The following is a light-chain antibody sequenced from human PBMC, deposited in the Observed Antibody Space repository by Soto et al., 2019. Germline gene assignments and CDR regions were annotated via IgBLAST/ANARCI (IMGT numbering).Light chain of an antibody. CDR3: SSYTIRNPLV. CDR1: SSDVGGYNY. V-gene: IGLV2-14*01. CDR2: DVS. Sequence: QSALTQPASVSGSPGQSITISCTGTSSDVGGYNYVSWYQQYPGKAPKLMIYDVSNRPSGVSNRFSGSKSGNTASLTISGLQAEDEAHNYCSSYTIRNPLVSGSGTKLTV. J-gene: IGLJ1*01.